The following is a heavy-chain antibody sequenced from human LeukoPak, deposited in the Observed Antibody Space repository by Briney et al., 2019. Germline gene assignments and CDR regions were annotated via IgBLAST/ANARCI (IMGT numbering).Heavy chain of an antibody. V-gene: IGHV3-53*01. CDR3: AREISGWLDY. CDR1: GFTVSSNY. D-gene: IGHD6-19*01. J-gene: IGHJ4*02. CDR2: IYSGGST. Sequence: GGSLRLSCAASGFTVSSNYMSWVRQAPGEGLEWVSVIYSGGSTYYADSVKGRFTISRDNSKNTLYLQMNSLRAEDTAVYYCAREISGWLDYWGQGTLVTVSS.